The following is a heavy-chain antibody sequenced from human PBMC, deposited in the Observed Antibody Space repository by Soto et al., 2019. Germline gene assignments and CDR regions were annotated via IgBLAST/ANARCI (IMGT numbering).Heavy chain of an antibody. V-gene: IGHV4-59*01. J-gene: IGHJ4*02. Sequence: KPSETLSLTCTVSGGSNSSYYWSWIRQPPGKGLEWIGYIYYSGSTNYNPSLKSRVTISVDTSKNQFSLKLSSVTAADTAVYYCARGPGYYDFWSGYPIYFDYWGQGTLVTVPQ. CDR2: IYYSGST. CDR1: GGSNSSYY. CDR3: ARGPGYYDFWSGYPIYFDY. D-gene: IGHD3-3*01.